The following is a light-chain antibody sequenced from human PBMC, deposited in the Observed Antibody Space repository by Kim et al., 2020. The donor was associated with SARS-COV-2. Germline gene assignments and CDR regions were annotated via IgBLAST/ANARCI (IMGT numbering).Light chain of an antibody. CDR1: SSDVGGYNY. CDR3: SSYTSSSTLDYV. V-gene: IGLV2-14*03. J-gene: IGLJ1*01. Sequence: SFTISCTGTSSDVGGYNYVSWYQQHPGKAPKLMIYDVSNRPSGVSNRFSGSKSGNTASLTISGLQAEDEADYYCSSYTSSSTLDYVFGTGTKVTVL. CDR2: DVS.